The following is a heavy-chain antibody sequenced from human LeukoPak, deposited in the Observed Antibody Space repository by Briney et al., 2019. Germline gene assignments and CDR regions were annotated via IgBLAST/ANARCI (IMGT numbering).Heavy chain of an antibody. D-gene: IGHD6-13*01. J-gene: IGHJ3*02. CDR2: IKQDGSEK. Sequence: GGSLRLACAASGFTFSSYWMSWVRQAPGKGLEWVANIKQDGSEKYYVDSVKGRFTISRDNAKNSLYLQMNSLRAEDTAVYYCARDPIAAAAPGAFDIWGQGTMVTVSS. CDR3: ARDPIAAAAPGAFDI. V-gene: IGHV3-7*01. CDR1: GFTFSSYW.